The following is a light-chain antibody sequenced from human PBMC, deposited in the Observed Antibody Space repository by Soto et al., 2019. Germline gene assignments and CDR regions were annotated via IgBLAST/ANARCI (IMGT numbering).Light chain of an antibody. CDR2: AAS. CDR3: QNYNGAPWT. CDR1: QDLSNY. J-gene: IGKJ1*01. V-gene: IGKV1-27*01. Sequence: DIQMTQSPSSLSASVGDRVTITYRASQDLSNYLAWYQQKPGKVHKLLIYAASTLHSGVPSRFSGSGSGTDFTLTISGRQPEDVANYYCQNYNGAPWTFGQVTKVEIE.